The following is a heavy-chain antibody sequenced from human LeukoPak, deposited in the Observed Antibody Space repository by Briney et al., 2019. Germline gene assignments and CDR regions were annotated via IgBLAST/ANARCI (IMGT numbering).Heavy chain of an antibody. J-gene: IGHJ6*03. D-gene: IGHD6-19*01. Sequence: GGSLRLSCAASGFTFSSYAMHWVRQAPGKGLEWVAVISYDGSNKYYADSVKGRFTISRDNSKNTLYLQMNSLRAEDTAVYYCAREARGVAVAGTYYYYYYMDVWGKGTTVTVSS. CDR3: AREARGVAVAGTYYYYYYMDV. V-gene: IGHV3-30*04. CDR1: GFTFSSYA. CDR2: ISYDGSNK.